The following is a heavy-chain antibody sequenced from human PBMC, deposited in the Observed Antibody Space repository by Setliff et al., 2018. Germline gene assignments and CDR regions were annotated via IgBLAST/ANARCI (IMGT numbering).Heavy chain of an antibody. Sequence: SGPTLVNPTQTLTLTCTFSGFSLSTSGMRVSWIRQPPGKALEWLGRIDWDDDKIYSTSLQARLTISKDTSKNQVVLTMTNMDPVDTATYYCAHRQDWFDPWGQGTLVTAPQ. V-gene: IGHV2-70*12. J-gene: IGHJ5*02. CDR3: AHRQDWFDP. CDR1: GFSLSTSGMR. CDR2: IDWDDDK.